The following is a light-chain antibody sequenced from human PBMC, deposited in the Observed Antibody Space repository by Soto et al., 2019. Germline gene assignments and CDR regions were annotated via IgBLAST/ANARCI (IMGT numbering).Light chain of an antibody. CDR3: QQYNSYSWT. Sequence: DIQMTQSPSTLSASVGDRVTITCRASQSISTLLAWYQHQPGKAPKLLIYKASTLESGVPSRFSGSGSGTEFTLTISSLQPDDFATYYCQQYNSYSWTFGQGTKVDI. CDR2: KAS. J-gene: IGKJ1*01. V-gene: IGKV1-5*03. CDR1: QSISTL.